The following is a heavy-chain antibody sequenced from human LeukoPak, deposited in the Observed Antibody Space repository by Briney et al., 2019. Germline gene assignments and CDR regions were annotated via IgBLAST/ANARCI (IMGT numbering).Heavy chain of an antibody. CDR3: ARMYYDFWSGYYQDY. Sequence: GGSLRLSCAASGFIFSNYWMSWVRQAPGKGLEWVANIRQDGSEKYYVDSVRGRFTISRDNAKNSLYLQMNSLRADDTAVYYCARMYYDFWSGYYQDYWGQGTLVTVSS. V-gene: IGHV3-7*03. CDR1: GFIFSNYW. J-gene: IGHJ4*02. D-gene: IGHD3-3*01. CDR2: IRQDGSEK.